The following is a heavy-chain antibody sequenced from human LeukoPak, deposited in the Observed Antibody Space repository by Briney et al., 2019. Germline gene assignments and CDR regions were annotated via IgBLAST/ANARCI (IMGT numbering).Heavy chain of an antibody. CDR1: GFTFSTYT. CDR3: ARRFLTGLGGNWFDP. D-gene: IGHD3-16*01. V-gene: IGHV3-33*01. Sequence: GGSLRLSCAASGFTFSTYTMHWARQAPGKGLELVALIWSYRSTKYYADSVKGRFTISRDNFKNTLYLQMNSLRAEDTAVYYCARRFLTGLGGNWFDPWGQGTLVTVSS. J-gene: IGHJ5*02. CDR2: IWSYRSTK.